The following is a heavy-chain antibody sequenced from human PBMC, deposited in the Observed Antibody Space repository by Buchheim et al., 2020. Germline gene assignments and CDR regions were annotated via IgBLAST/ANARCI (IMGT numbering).Heavy chain of an antibody. J-gene: IGHJ6*02. CDR3: ARDNSNYYDSSGYSYYYGMDV. CDR2: IKQDGSEK. V-gene: IGHV3-7*01. D-gene: IGHD3-22*01. CDR1: GFTFSSYW. Sequence: EVQLVESGGGLVQPGGSLRLSCAASGFTFSSYWMSWVRQAPGKGLEWVANIKQDGSEKYYVDSVKGRFTISRDNAKNSLYLQMNSLRAEDTAVYYCARDNSNYYDSSGYSYYYGMDVWGQGTT.